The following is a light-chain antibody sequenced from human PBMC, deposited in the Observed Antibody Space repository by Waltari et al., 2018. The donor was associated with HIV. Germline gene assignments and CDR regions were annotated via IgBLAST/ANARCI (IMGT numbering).Light chain of an antibody. Sequence: QPVLTQPPSASATPGQRVVISCSGGTSDIGTNSVTWYRQVTGLPPKLLFYNSNYRASGVSIRFSGSRAGTSASLVISGLLSDDEGDYYCAGWDDTSDGRYVFGSGTTVSV. CDR3: AGWDDTSDGRYV. CDR1: TSDIGTNS. V-gene: IGLV1-44*01. CDR2: NSN. J-gene: IGLJ1*01.